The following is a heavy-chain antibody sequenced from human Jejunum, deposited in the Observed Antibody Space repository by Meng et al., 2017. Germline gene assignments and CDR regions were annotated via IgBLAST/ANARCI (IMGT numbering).Heavy chain of an antibody. CDR1: GYTFTNQW. J-gene: IGHJ4*02. CDR3: ARLLHIIRGVPADFDY. V-gene: IGHV5-51*01. D-gene: IGHD3-10*01. CDR2: IYPGDSDT. Sequence: GESLKISCKGSGYTFTNQWIAWVRQMPGKGMEWMGIIYPGDSDTRYSPSFQDQVTISADKSISTAYLQWSSLKSSDTATYYCARLLHIIRGVPADFDYWGQGTLVTVSS.